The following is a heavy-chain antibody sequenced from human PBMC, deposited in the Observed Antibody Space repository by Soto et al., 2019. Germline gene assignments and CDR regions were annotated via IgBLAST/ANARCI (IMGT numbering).Heavy chain of an antibody. Sequence: GGSLRLSCAASGFTFSSYAMHWVRQAPGKGLEWVAVISYDGSNKYYADSVKGRFTISRDNSKNTLYLQMNSLRAEDTAVYYCARDPGYSSGWPYFDYWGQGTLVTVSS. CDR1: GFTFSSYA. V-gene: IGHV3-30-3*01. J-gene: IGHJ4*02. D-gene: IGHD6-19*01. CDR3: ARDPGYSSGWPYFDY. CDR2: ISYDGSNK.